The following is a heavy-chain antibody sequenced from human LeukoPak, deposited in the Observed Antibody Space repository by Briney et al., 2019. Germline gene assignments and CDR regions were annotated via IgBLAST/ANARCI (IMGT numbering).Heavy chain of an antibody. V-gene: IGHV3-23*01. Sequence: GGSLRLSCAASGFTFSSYAMSWVRQAPGKGLEWVSTISGTGGSTYYADSVKGRFTISRDNSKNTLYLQMNSLRAEDTAVYYCAKGSVVVAEGNYFDYWGQGTLVTVSS. CDR1: GFTFSSYA. CDR2: ISGTGGST. CDR3: AKGSVVVAEGNYFDY. J-gene: IGHJ4*02. D-gene: IGHD2-15*01.